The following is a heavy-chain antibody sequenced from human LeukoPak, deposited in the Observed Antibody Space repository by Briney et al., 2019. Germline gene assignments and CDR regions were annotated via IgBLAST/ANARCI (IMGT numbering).Heavy chain of an antibody. Sequence: ASVKVSCKVSGYSLTELSIHWVRQAPGKGLEWMGGFDPEDGDTIYAQKFQGRVTMTEGTSTDTAYMELRSLRSEDTAVYYCATTVFGMTTAISYFDYWGQGTLVTVSS. J-gene: IGHJ4*02. CDR3: ATTVFGMTTAISYFDY. CDR1: GYSLTELS. CDR2: FDPEDGDT. D-gene: IGHD4-11*01. V-gene: IGHV1-24*01.